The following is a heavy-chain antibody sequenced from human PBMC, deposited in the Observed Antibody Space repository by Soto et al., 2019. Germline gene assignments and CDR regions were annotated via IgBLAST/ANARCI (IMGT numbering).Heavy chain of an antibody. J-gene: IGHJ6*02. D-gene: IGHD3-10*01. V-gene: IGHV1-8*01. CDR1: GYSFTSLD. CDR3: ARGVSAGVDYGMDV. CDR2: MEPSTGRS. Sequence: ASVKVSCKASGYSFTSLDINWVRQTAGQGLEWMGWMEPSTGRSGYAQKFQGRVTMTRDTSINTAYMELTTLTSDDTAFYYCARGVSAGVDYGMDVWGQGTTVTVSS.